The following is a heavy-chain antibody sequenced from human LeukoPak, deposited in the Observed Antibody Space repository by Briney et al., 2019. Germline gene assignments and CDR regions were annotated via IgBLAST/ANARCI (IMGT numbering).Heavy chain of an antibody. CDR1: GFIFNDYF. CDR2: ITNNGRKT. D-gene: IGHD3-22*01. J-gene: IGHJ4*02. Sequence: PGGSLRLSCAASGFIFNDYFMGWIRQTPGKGLEWVSYITNNGRKTYYADSMKGRFTISRDNAKNSLYLQMNSLRAEDTALYYCARAGMDSRGYYQGFDYWGQGTLVTVSS. V-gene: IGHV3-11*04. CDR3: ARAGMDSRGYYQGFDY.